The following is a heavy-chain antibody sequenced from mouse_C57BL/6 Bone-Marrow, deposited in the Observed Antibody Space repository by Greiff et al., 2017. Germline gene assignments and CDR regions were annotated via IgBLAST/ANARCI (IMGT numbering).Heavy chain of an antibody. CDR2: IWWDDDK. D-gene: IGHD1-1*01. Sequence: QVTLKESGPGILQPSQTLSLTCSFSGFSLSTFGMGVGWIRQPSAKGLEWLAHIWWDDDKYYKPALKSRLTISKDTSKNQLFLKIANVDTADTATYYCARGTYYYDSSRFDYWGQGTTLTVSS. V-gene: IGHV8-8*01. CDR3: ARGTYYYDSSRFDY. CDR1: GFSLSTFGMG. J-gene: IGHJ2*01.